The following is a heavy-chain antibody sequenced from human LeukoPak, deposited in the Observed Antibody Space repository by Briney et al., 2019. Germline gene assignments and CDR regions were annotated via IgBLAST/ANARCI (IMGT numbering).Heavy chain of an antibody. D-gene: IGHD3-9*01. Sequence: GRSLRLSCAASGSTFGTYAMHWVRQAPGKGLEWVADISYDGTTKYYADSVKGRFTISRDNSRNTLYLQMNSLRTEDTAVYYCARGIVEDFDWFCIGHWGQGTLVTVSS. J-gene: IGHJ4*02. CDR3: ARGIVEDFDWFCIGH. CDR1: GSTFGTYA. CDR2: ISYDGTTK. V-gene: IGHV3-30*04.